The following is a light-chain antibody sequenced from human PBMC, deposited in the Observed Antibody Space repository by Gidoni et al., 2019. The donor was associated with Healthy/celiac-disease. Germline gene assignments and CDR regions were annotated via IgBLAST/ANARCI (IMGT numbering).Light chain of an antibody. J-gene: IGLJ2*01. V-gene: IGLV2-8*01. CDR3: SSYAGSSV. CDR2: EVS. Sequence: QSALTPPPSASGSPGQSVTISCTGTSSDVGGYNYVSWYQQNPGKAPKLMIYEVSKRPSGVPDRFSGSKSGNTASLTVSGLQAEDEADYYCSSYAGSSVFGGGTKLTVL. CDR1: SSDVGGYNY.